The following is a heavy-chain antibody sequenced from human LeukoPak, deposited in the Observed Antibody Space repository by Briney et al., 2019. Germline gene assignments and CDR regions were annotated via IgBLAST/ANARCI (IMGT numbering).Heavy chain of an antibody. Sequence: QLWGVLRLSCTASGFTFSSYEMNWVRQAPGKGLEWVSYISSSGSSIYYADSVKGRFTISRDNAKTTLYLQMNSLRDEDTAVYYCARGGYGAHMGWGQGTLVTVSS. D-gene: IGHD4/OR15-4a*01. V-gene: IGHV3-48*03. CDR2: ISSSGSSI. J-gene: IGHJ4*02. CDR1: GFTFSSYE. CDR3: ARGGYGAHMG.